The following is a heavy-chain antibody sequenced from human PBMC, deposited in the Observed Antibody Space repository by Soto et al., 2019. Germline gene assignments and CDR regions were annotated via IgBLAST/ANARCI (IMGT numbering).Heavy chain of an antibody. V-gene: IGHV4-30-4*01. CDR2: IYYSGST. Sequence: QVQLQESGPGLVKPSQTLSLTCTVSGGSISSGDYYWSWIRQPPGKGLEWIGYIYYSGSTYYNPSLKSXXTXSXXTSKNQFSLKLSSVTAADTAVYYCARYDYVWGLDPWGQGTLVTVSS. J-gene: IGHJ5*02. CDR1: GGSISSGDYY. CDR3: ARYDYVWGLDP. D-gene: IGHD3-16*01.